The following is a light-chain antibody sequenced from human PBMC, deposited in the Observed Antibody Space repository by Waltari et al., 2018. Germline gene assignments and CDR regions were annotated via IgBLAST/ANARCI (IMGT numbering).Light chain of an antibody. Sequence: QSVLTQPPSVSAAPGQRVTIPCSGGSSNTGKNYVSWYRQFPGSAPKLLIYEDTERPAGVPGRFSGSKSGTSATLDITGLQPGDEAEYYCGTWDSSLSGAVFGGGTLLTVL. CDR3: GTWDSSLSGAV. CDR2: EDT. J-gene: IGLJ7*01. V-gene: IGLV1-51*02. CDR1: SSNTGKNY.